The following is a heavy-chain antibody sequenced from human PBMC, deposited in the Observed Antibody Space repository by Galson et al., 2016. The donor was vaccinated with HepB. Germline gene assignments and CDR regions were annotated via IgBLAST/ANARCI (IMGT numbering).Heavy chain of an antibody. D-gene: IGHD6-19*01. V-gene: IGHV3-33*01. CDR2: IGHDGNKE. Sequence: SLRLSCAASGFSFRAYVMHWVRQAPGTGLEWVAGIGHDGNKEYFMESAKGRFTVSRDKSKNTLYLQMNTLGVEDPAVYYCARGDPWYSSGWGPDYWGQGTLVSVSS. CDR1: GFSFRAYV. J-gene: IGHJ4*02. CDR3: ARGDPWYSSGWGPDY.